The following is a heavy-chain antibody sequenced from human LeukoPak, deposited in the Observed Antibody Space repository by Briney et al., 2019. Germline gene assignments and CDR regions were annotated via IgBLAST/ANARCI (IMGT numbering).Heavy chain of an antibody. J-gene: IGHJ4*02. CDR2: INHSGGT. V-gene: IGHV4-34*01. CDR1: GGSFSGYY. CDR3: ARLYGDYPSSSFDY. Sequence: SETLSLTCAVYGGSFSGYYWSRIRQPPGKGLEWIGEINHSGGTNYNPSLKSRVTISVNTSKNQYSLKLSSVTAADTAVYYCARLYGDYPSSSFDYWGQGTLVTVSS. D-gene: IGHD4-17*01.